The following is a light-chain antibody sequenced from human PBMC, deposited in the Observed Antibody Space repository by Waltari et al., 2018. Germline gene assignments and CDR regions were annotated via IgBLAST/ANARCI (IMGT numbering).Light chain of an antibody. Sequence: QPVLTQPPSVSGTPGPRVTISCSGSRSNIGDFSVNWYQHLPGSAPRLLIYSDYQRPSGVPDRFSGSKSGNTASLTISGLQAEDEADYYCCSYAGSSTPYVFGTGTKVSVL. J-gene: IGLJ1*01. CDR3: CSYAGSSTPYV. CDR1: RSNIGDFS. CDR2: SDY. V-gene: IGLV1-44*01.